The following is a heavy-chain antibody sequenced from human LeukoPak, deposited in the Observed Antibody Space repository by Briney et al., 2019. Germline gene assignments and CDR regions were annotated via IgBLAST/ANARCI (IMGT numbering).Heavy chain of an antibody. J-gene: IGHJ5*02. Sequence: SETLSLTCAVYGGSFSGYYWSWLRQPAGKGLEWIGRIYTSGSTNYNPSLKSRVTISVDTSKNQFSLKLSSVTAADTAVYYCAREYYYDFWSGGEGWFDPWGQGTLVTVSS. D-gene: IGHD3-3*01. V-gene: IGHV4-4*07. CDR2: IYTSGST. CDR1: GGSFSGYY. CDR3: AREYYYDFWSGGEGWFDP.